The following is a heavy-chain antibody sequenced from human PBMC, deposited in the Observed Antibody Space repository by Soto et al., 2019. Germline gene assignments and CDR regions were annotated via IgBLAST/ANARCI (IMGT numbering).Heavy chain of an antibody. J-gene: IGHJ5*02. CDR3: ARTPETRDWLDP. V-gene: IGHV4-59*02. CDR2: IYYIGAY. D-gene: IGHD1-7*01. CDR1: GASVSSYY. Sequence: QVQLQQSGPGLVRPSETLSLSCSVSGASVSSYYWSWVRQPPGKGLEWIVYIYYIGAYNYNPSIKSRVSISVDTSKNQFSLKLTSVTAADTAVYYCARTPETRDWLDPWGQGTLVTVSS.